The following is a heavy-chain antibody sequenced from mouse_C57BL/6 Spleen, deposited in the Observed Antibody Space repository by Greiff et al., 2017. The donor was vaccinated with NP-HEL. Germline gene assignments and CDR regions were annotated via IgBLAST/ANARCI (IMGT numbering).Heavy chain of an antibody. CDR3: ARKVIIDWYFDV. D-gene: IGHD2-4*01. Sequence: EVKLMESGGGLVKPGGSLKLSCAASGFTFSSYAMSWVRQTPEKRLEWVATISDGGSYTYYPDNVKGRFTISRDNAKNNLYLQMSHLKSEDTAMYYCARKVIIDWYFDVWGTGTTVTVSS. CDR2: ISDGGSYT. CDR1: GFTFSSYA. V-gene: IGHV5-4*03. J-gene: IGHJ1*03.